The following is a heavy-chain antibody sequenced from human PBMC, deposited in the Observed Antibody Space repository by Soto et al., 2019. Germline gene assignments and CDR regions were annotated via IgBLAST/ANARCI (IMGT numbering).Heavy chain of an antibody. CDR1: GFTFSSYG. V-gene: IGHV3-33*01. J-gene: IGHJ5*01. CDR3: ERAVPAAKGWVES. CDR2: IWFDGSKE. D-gene: IGHD2-2*01. Sequence: QVELVESGGGVVQPGGSLRLACAASGFTFSSYGMHWVRQAPGKGLEWVAVIWFDGSKEFYAASVEGRFTISRDNSKNMVYLEMNSPRDVDTAVYYCERAVPAAKGWVESRGQGTLVTVSA.